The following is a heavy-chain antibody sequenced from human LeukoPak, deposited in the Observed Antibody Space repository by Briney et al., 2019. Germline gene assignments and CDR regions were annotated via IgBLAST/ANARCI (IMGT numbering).Heavy chain of an antibody. V-gene: IGHV3-23*01. CDR2: ISGSGVST. Sequence: PGGSLRLSCAASGFTFSSCAMSWVRQAPGKGLEWVSGISGSGVSTYYADSVKGRFTISRDNSENTLYLQMNSLRAEDTAVYYCAKGRQGIQLWSNWFDPWGQGTLVTVSS. CDR1: GFTFSSCA. D-gene: IGHD5-18*01. J-gene: IGHJ5*02. CDR3: AKGRQGIQLWSNWFDP.